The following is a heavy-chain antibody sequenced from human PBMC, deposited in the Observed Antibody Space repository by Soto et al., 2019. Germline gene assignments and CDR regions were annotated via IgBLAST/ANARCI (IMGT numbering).Heavy chain of an antibody. CDR3: AKGGILRDGYKPRDWYFDL. Sequence: QVQLVESGGGVVQPGRSLRLSCAASGFTFSSYGMHWVRQAPGKGLERVAVITYDGSNKYYADSVKGRFTISRDKSKNALYLQMNSLRAEDTAVYYCAKGGILRDGYKPRDWYFDLWARGTLVTVAS. D-gene: IGHD1-26*01. V-gene: IGHV3-30*18. J-gene: IGHJ2*01. CDR2: ITYDGSNK. CDR1: GFTFSSYG.